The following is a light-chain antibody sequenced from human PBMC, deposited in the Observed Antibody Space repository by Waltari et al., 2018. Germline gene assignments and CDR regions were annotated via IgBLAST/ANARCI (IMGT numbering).Light chain of an antibody. Sequence: EITMTQSPGTLSVSPGEKATLSCRASQSVSANIAWYQQNPGQAPRLLIYGPSTRAPGIPARFSGSGSGTEFTLTISSVQSEDFGLYYCQQYNNWPPWTFGQGTKVDIK. V-gene: IGKV3-15*01. CDR1: QSVSAN. CDR3: QQYNNWPPWT. CDR2: GPS. J-gene: IGKJ1*01.